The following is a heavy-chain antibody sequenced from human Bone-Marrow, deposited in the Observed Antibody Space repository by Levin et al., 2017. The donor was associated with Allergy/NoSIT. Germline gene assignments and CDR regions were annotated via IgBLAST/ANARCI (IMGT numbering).Heavy chain of an antibody. CDR3: ARGLGYYDSSGTTKYYFDY. CDR2: MNPNSGNT. Sequence: ASVKVSCKASGYTFTSYDINWVRQATGQGLEWMGWMNPNSGNTGYAQKFQGRVTMTRNTSISTAYMELSSLRSEDTAVYYCARGLGYYDSSGTTKYYFDYWGQGTLVTVSS. CDR1: GYTFTSYD. D-gene: IGHD3-22*01. J-gene: IGHJ4*02. V-gene: IGHV1-8*01.